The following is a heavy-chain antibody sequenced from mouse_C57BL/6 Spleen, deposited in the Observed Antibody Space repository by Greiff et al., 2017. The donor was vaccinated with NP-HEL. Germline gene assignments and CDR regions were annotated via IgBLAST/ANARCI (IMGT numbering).Heavy chain of an antibody. Sequence: EVNLVESGGGLVQSGRSLRLSCATSGFTFSDFYMEWVRQAPGKGLEWIAASRNKANDYTTEYSASVKGRFIVSRDTSQSILYLQMNALRAEDTAIYYCARDLDSSGYVVAMDYWGQGTSVTVSS. CDR2: SRNKANDYTT. CDR3: ARDLDSSGYVVAMDY. CDR1: GFTFSDFY. J-gene: IGHJ4*01. V-gene: IGHV7-1*01. D-gene: IGHD3-2*02.